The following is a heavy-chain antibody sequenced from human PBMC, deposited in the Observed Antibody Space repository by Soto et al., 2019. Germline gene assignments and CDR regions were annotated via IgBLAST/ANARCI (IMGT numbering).Heavy chain of an antibody. D-gene: IGHD3-10*01. Sequence: EVQLVESGGGLVRPGGSLRLSCVASEITFSSYWMHWVRQVPGKGLVWVSRLNEDGSFTTYADSVKGRFTISRDNAKKTLYLQMNSLRAEDTAVYYCARDLSGRADVWGQGTTVTVSS. CDR3: ARDLSGRADV. V-gene: IGHV3-74*01. CDR1: EITFSSYW. CDR2: LNEDGSFT. J-gene: IGHJ6*02.